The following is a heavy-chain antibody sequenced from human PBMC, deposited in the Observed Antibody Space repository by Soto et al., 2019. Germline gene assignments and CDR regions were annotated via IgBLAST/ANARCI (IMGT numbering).Heavy chain of an antibody. V-gene: IGHV3-11*01. CDR2: ISSSGNII. CDR1: GFTFSDYY. Sequence: QVQLVESGGGLVKAGGSLRLSCAASGFTFSDYYMIWIRQAPGKGLEWVSYISSSGNIIYHADSVKGRFTISRDNAKNSLFLQMNSLGAEDTAVYYCARGKSIFYGMDVWGQGTTVTVSS. CDR3: ARGKSIFYGMDV. J-gene: IGHJ6*02. D-gene: IGHD2-15*01.